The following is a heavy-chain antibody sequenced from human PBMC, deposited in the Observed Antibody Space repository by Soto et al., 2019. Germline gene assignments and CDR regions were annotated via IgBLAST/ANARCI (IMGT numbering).Heavy chain of an antibody. J-gene: IGHJ4*02. CDR3: AREVGDILTGRPHGYFDY. V-gene: IGHV1-2*04. Sequence: GASVKVSCKASGYTFTGYYMHWVRQAPGQGLEWMGWINPNSGGTNYAQKFQGWVTMTRDTSISTAYMEPSRLRSDDTAVYYCAREVGDILTGRPHGYFDYWGQGTLVTVSS. CDR2: INPNSGGT. D-gene: IGHD3-9*01. CDR1: GYTFTGYY.